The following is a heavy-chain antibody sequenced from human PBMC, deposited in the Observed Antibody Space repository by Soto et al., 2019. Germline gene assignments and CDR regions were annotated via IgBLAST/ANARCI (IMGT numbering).Heavy chain of an antibody. V-gene: IGHV2-5*02. CDR1: GFSLTTSGVG. CDR2: IYWDDDN. CDR3: ARHPYYGLGSDSFDY. Sequence: QITLKESGRTLVRPTQTLTLTCTFSGFSLTTSGVGVGWIRQPPGKALEWLAVIYWDDDNRYSSSLKSRLPITNDTSKNQVVLTMTNMDPVDTATYYCARHPYYGLGSDSFDYWGQGTLVTVSS. D-gene: IGHD3-10*01. J-gene: IGHJ4*02.